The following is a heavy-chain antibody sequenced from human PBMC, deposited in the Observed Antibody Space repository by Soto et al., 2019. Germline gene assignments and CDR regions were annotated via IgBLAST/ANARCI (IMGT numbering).Heavy chain of an antibody. CDR3: ARDLKGYSYGPGWFDP. Sequence: QVQLQESGPGLVKPSQTLSLTCTVSGGSIGNGLYYWSWIRQHPGKGLEWIGYTFNGGSTYNPSLESRVTISVDTSQNQFSLKLSSVTAADTAIYYCARDLKGYSYGPGWFDPWGQGALVTVSS. CDR2: TFNGGST. D-gene: IGHD5-18*01. V-gene: IGHV4-31*03. J-gene: IGHJ5*02. CDR1: GGSIGNGLYY.